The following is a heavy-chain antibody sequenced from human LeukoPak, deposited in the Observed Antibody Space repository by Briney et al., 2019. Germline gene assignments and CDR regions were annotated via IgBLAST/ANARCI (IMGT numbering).Heavy chain of an antibody. Sequence: SQTLSLTCTVSGGSISGYYWTWIRQPPGKGLEWIGYIYSSGSTNYNPSLKSRVTISVDTSKNQFSLRLSSVTAADTAVYYCARHRYTSSSSYFDFWGQGTLVTVSS. V-gene: IGHV4-59*08. J-gene: IGHJ4*02. CDR1: GGSISGYY. CDR3: ARHRYTSSSSYFDF. CDR2: IYSSGST. D-gene: IGHD6-6*01.